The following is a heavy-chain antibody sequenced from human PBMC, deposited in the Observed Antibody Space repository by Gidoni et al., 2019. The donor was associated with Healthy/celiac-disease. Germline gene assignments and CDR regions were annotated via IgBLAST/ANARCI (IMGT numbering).Heavy chain of an antibody. Sequence: EVQLVESGGAWLKPGGSLRLPGEASGCPFSNAWMSWVRQAPGKGLEWVGRIKSKTDGGTTDYAAPVKGRFTISRDDSKNTLYLQMNSLKTEDTAVYYCTTHYDFWSGPVDYWGQGTLVTVSS. V-gene: IGHV3-15*02. CDR2: IKSKTDGGTT. D-gene: IGHD3-3*01. J-gene: IGHJ4*02. CDR1: GCPFSNAW. CDR3: TTHYDFWSGPVDY.